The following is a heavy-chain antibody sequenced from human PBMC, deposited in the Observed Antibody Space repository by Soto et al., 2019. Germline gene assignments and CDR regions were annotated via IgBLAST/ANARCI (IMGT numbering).Heavy chain of an antibody. J-gene: IGHJ4*02. Sequence: QLQLQESGPGLAKPSETLSLICTVSGGSISNYYWSWIRQSPGKGLEWIGYIYYTGTTTYNPSLKSRVTISVDRSKNQFSLTLSSVTATDTAVYYCARHVQERRRFCSSITCLLFDYWGQGTPVTVSS. V-gene: IGHV4-59*08. CDR2: IYYTGTT. CDR1: GGSISNYY. D-gene: IGHD2-2*01. CDR3: ARHVQERRRFCSSITCLLFDY.